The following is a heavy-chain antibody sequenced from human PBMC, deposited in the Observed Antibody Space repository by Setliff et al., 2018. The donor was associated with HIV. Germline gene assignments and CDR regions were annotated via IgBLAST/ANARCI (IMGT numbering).Heavy chain of an antibody. Sequence: GGSLRLSCAASGFTFRNYGMHWVRQAPGKGLEWVAFIRLDGSDKFYADSVKGRFTISRDNSKNTLLLQMNSLRSEDTAVYYCAKEDQRVTSVDYWGQGTPVTVSS. CDR1: GFTFRNYG. CDR3: AKEDQRVTSVDY. J-gene: IGHJ4*02. CDR2: IRLDGSDK. V-gene: IGHV3-30*02. D-gene: IGHD2-2*01.